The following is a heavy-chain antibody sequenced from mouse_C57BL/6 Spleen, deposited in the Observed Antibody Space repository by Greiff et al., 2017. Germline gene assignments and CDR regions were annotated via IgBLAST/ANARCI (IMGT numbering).Heavy chain of an antibody. V-gene: IGHV3-6*01. CDR1: GYSITSGYY. J-gene: IGHJ3*01. CDR3: AREDYSSSFAY. D-gene: IGHD2-12*01. Sequence: EVQLQQSGPGLVKPSQSLSLTCSVTGYSITSGYYWNWIRQFPGNKLEWMGYISYDGSNNYNPSLKNRISITRDTSKNQFFLKLNSVTTEDTATYYCAREDYSSSFAYWGQGTLVTVSA. CDR2: ISYDGSN.